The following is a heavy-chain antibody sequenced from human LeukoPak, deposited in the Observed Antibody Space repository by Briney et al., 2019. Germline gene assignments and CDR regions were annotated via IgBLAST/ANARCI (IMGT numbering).Heavy chain of an antibody. Sequence: GSLRLSCAASGFTFSGSAMHWVRQASGKGLEWVGRIRSKANSYATAYAASVKGRFTISRDDSKNTAYLQMNSLKTEDTAVYYCTRPSDRIVGATTPFDYWGQGTLVTVSS. V-gene: IGHV3-73*01. D-gene: IGHD1-26*01. CDR3: TRPSDRIVGATTPFDY. CDR2: IRSKANSYAT. CDR1: GFTFSGSA. J-gene: IGHJ4*02.